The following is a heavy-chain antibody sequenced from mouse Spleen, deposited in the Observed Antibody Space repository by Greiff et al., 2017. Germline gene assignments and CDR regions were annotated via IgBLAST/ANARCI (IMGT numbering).Heavy chain of an antibody. CDR1: GYTFTDYN. V-gene: IGHV1-18*01. CDR2: INPNNGGT. J-gene: IGHJ1*03. D-gene: IGHD2-1*01. CDR3: ARDIYYGNTSWYFDV. Sequence: VQLQQSGPELVKPGASVKIPCKASGYTFTDYNMDWVKQSHGKSLEWIGDINPNNGGTIYNQKFKGKATLTVDKSSSTAYMELRSLTSEDTAVYYCARDIYYGNTSWYFDVWGTGTTVTVSS.